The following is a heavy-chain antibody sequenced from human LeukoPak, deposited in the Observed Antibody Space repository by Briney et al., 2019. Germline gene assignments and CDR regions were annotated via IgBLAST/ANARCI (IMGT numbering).Heavy chain of an antibody. V-gene: IGHV4-34*01. CDR2: INHSGSI. CDR3: ARKPAAIRLFDP. D-gene: IGHD2-2*01. CDR1: GGSFTGYY. Sequence: PSETLSLTCAVYGGSFTGYYWNWIRQPPGKGLEWIGEINHSGSINYNPSLKSRVTISVDKSKNQFSLRLTSVTAADTAVYYCARKPAAIRLFDPWGQGTLVTVSS. J-gene: IGHJ5*02.